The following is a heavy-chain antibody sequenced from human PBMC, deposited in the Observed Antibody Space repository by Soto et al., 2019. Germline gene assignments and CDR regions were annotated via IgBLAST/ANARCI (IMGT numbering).Heavy chain of an antibody. J-gene: IGHJ4*02. CDR3: ARGAGIAVASTSFDY. V-gene: IGHV3-30-3*01. CDR1: GFTFSSYS. Sequence: QVQLVESGGGVVQPGRSLRLSCAASGFTFSSYSMHWVRQAPGKGLEWVAVISYDGSNKNYADTVKGRFTISRDNSQNTLYLQMNSLRAEDTAVYYCARGAGIAVASTSFDYWGQGTLVTVSS. CDR2: ISYDGSNK. D-gene: IGHD6-19*01.